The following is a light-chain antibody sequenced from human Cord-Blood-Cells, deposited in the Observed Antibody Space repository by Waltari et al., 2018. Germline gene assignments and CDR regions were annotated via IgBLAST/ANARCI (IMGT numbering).Light chain of an antibody. J-gene: IGLJ2*01. CDR2: EGS. CDR1: SSDVGRYNL. CDR3: CSYAGSSNVV. Sequence: QSALTQPASVSGSPGQSLTISCTGTSSDVGRYNLVSWYQQHPGQAPKLMIYEGSKRPSGVSNRFSGSKSGNTASLTISGLQAEDEADYYCCSYAGSSNVVFGGGTKLTVL. V-gene: IGLV2-23*01.